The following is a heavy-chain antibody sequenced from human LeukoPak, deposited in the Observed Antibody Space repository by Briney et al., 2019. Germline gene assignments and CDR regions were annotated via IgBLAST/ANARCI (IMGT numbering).Heavy chain of an antibody. D-gene: IGHD6-13*01. CDR1: GGSISSSSYY. V-gene: IGHV4-39*01. Sequence: SETLSLTCTVSGGSISSSSYYWGWIRQPPGKGLEWIGSIYYSGSTYYNPSLKSRVTISVDTSKNQFSLKLSSVTAADTAVYYCARVFRIAAAGGMDVWGQGTTVTVSS. CDR2: IYYSGST. CDR3: ARVFRIAAAGGMDV. J-gene: IGHJ6*02.